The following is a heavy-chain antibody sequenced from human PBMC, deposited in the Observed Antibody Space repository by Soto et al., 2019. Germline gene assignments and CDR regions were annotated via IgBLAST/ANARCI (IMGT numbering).Heavy chain of an antibody. CDR2: ISSSSSYI. J-gene: IGHJ6*02. CDR3: ARYVPYGVGYSYGYYYYYGMDV. V-gene: IGHV3-21*01. D-gene: IGHD5-18*01. Sequence: GALRLSCAASVFTCSSYSMNWVRQAPGKGLEWVSSISSSSSYIYYADSVKGRFTISRDNAKNSLYPQMNSLRAEDTAVYYCARYVPYGVGYSYGYYYYYGMDVWGQGTTVTVSS. CDR1: VFTCSSYS.